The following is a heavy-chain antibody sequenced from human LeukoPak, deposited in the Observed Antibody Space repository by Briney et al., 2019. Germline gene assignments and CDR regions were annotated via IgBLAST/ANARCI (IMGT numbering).Heavy chain of an antibody. CDR1: GFTFSSYW. J-gene: IGHJ4*02. CDR2: IKQDGSEK. D-gene: IGHD5-18*01. CDR3: ARADWVYAMVNSLDY. Sequence: PGGSLRLSCAASGFTFSSYWMSWVRQAPGKGLEWVANIKQDGSEKYYVDSVKGRFTISRDNAKNSLYLQMNSLRAEDTAVYYCARADWVYAMVNSLDYWGQGTLVTVSS. V-gene: IGHV3-7*01.